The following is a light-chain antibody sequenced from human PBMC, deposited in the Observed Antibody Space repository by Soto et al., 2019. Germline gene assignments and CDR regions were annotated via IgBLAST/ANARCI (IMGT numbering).Light chain of an antibody. CDR1: QSVSSRN. J-gene: IGKJ4*01. CDR3: QQYGGSPLT. V-gene: IGKV3-20*01. Sequence: EIVLTQSPGTLSLSPGERATLSCRASQSVSSRNLAWYQQKPGQAPRLLIYGASSRATGIPDRFSGSGSGTDFTLTISRLEPEDFAVYYCQQYGGSPLTFGGGTKVEIK. CDR2: GAS.